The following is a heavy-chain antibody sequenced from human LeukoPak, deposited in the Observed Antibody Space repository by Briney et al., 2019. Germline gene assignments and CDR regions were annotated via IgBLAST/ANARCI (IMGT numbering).Heavy chain of an antibody. Sequence: GGSLRLSCAASGFTFSSYEMNWVRQAPGKGLEWVSYISSSGTSIYYADSVKGRFTISRDNSKNTLSLQMNSLRAEDTAVYYCARDRESRPWAAFDIWGQGTMVTVSS. J-gene: IGHJ3*02. V-gene: IGHV3-48*03. CDR3: ARDRESRPWAAFDI. CDR2: ISSSGTSI. CDR1: GFTFSSYE.